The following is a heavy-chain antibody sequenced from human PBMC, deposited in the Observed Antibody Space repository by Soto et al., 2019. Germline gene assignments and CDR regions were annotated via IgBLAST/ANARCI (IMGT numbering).Heavy chain of an antibody. J-gene: IGHJ6*02. CDR1: GYTFTSYY. CDR3: ARDRSRGGLYYYYGMDV. D-gene: IGHD2-15*01. CDR2: INPSGSST. V-gene: IGHV1-46*01. Sequence: ASVKVSCKASGYTFTSYYMHWVRQAPGQGLEWMGIINPSGSSTSYAQKFQGRVTMTRDTSTSTVYMELSSLRSEDTAVYYCARDRSRGGLYYYYGMDVWGQGTTVTV.